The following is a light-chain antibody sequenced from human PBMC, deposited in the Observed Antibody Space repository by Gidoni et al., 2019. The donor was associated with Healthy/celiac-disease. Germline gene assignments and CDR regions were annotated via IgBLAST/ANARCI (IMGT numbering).Light chain of an antibody. CDR2: AAS. J-gene: IGKJ5*01. Sequence: DIQMTHSPSSLSASVGDRVTITCRASQSISSYLNWYQQKPRKAPKLLIYAASSLQSGVPSRFSGSGSGTDFTLTISSLQPEDFATYYCQQSYSTPITFGQGTRLEIK. CDR3: QQSYSTPIT. CDR1: QSISSY. V-gene: IGKV1-39*01.